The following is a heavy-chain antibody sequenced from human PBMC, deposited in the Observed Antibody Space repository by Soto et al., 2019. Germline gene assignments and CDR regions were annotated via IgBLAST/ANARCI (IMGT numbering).Heavy chain of an antibody. CDR1: ADSVSYNS. D-gene: IGHD5-12*01. J-gene: IGHJ5*02. Sequence: PSRTLSLTCAISADSVSYNSWSWIRQSPSRGLEWLGRTYYSSKWFYDYAVSLRSRITINPDTSKNQFSLQLNSVTPEDTAVYYCATVWLRLGFNTWGQGTLVTVSS. V-gene: IGHV6-1*01. CDR3: ATVWLRLGFNT. CDR2: TYYSSKWFY.